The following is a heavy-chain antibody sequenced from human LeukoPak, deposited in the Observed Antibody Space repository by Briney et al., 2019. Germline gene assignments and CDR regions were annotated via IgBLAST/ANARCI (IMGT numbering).Heavy chain of an antibody. CDR1: GFTFSSYA. Sequence: GGSLRLSCAASGFTFSSYAMSWVRQAPGKGLEWVSDISGSGGSTYYADSVKGRFTTSRDNSKNTLYLQMNSLRAEDTAVYYCAISAMVTDWYFDLWGRGTLVTVSS. CDR2: ISGSGGST. D-gene: IGHD5-18*01. J-gene: IGHJ2*01. CDR3: AISAMVTDWYFDL. V-gene: IGHV3-23*01.